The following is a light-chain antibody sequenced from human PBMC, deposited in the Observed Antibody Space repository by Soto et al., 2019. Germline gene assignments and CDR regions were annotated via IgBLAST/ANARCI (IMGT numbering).Light chain of an antibody. J-gene: IGLJ1*01. V-gene: IGLV1-44*01. Sequence: QSVLKQDPSASGAPRHGGTIPCSGSSSNIGSNTVNWYQQLPGTAPKLLIYSNNQRPSGVPDRFSGSKSGTSASLAISGLQSEDEADYYCAAWDDTLNGPYVFGPGTKVTVL. CDR1: SSNIGSNT. CDR2: SNN. CDR3: AAWDDTLNGPYV.